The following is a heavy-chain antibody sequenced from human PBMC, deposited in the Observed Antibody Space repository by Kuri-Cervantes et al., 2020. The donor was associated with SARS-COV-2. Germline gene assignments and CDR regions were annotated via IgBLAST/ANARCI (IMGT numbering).Heavy chain of an antibody. Sequence: GESLKISCVASGFTFSAYTLNWVRQAPGKGLEWVSAISGSGGSTYYADSVKGRFTISRDNSKNTLYLQMNSLRAEDTAVYYCATNLVPAAMPFDYWGQGTLVTVSS. J-gene: IGHJ4*02. CDR3: ATNLVPAAMPFDY. V-gene: IGHV3-23*01. D-gene: IGHD2-2*01. CDR1: GFTFSAYT. CDR2: ISGSGGST.